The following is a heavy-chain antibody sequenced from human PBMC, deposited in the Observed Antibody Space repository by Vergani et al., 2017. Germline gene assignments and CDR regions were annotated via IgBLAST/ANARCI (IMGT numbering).Heavy chain of an antibody. CDR3: AALSSGWYMAEYWFDP. D-gene: IGHD6-19*01. Sequence: QVQLVQSGAEVKKPGSSVKVSCKASGGTFSSYAISWVRQAPGQGLEWMGRIIPILGIANYAQKFQGRVTITADKSTSTAYMELSSLRSEDTAVYYCAALSSGWYMAEYWFDPWGQGTLVTVSS. CDR1: GGTFSSYA. J-gene: IGHJ5*02. V-gene: IGHV1-69*04. CDR2: IIPILGIA.